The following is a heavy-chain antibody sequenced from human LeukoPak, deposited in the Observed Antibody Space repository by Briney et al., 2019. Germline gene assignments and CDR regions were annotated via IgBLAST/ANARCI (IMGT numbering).Heavy chain of an antibody. V-gene: IGHV4-59*01. CDR2: XYXXXXT. CDR3: ARGGAGXCGGACYLNWFDP. J-gene: IGHJ5*02. D-gene: IGHD2-21*02. CDR1: GDXXSXXY. Sequence: SETLSLTCTVSGDXXSXXYXXWXXXXPGKXXXXIXXXYXXXXTXYNPSLKSRVXISVDTSKNQFSLKLNSVTAADTAVYYCARGGAGXCGGACYLNWFDPWGQGTLVTVSS.